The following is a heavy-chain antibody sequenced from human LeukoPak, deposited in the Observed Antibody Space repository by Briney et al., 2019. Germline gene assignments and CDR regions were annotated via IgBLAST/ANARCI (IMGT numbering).Heavy chain of an antibody. V-gene: IGHV3-30*04. D-gene: IGHD3-10*01. CDR2: ISYDGSNK. CDR3: ARDGGIHLLRFGNDY. J-gene: IGHJ4*02. Sequence: GGSLRLSCAASGFTFSSYAMHWVRQAPGKGLEWVAVISYDGSNKYYADSVKGRFTISRDNSKNTLYLQMNSLRAEDTAVYYCARDGGIHLLRFGNDYWGQGTLVTVSS. CDR1: GFTFSSYA.